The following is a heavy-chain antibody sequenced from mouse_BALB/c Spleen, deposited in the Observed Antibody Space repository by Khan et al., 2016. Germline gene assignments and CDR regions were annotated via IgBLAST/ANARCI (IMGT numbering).Heavy chain of an antibody. V-gene: IGHV5-17*02. Sequence: EVELVESGGGLVQPGGSRKLSCAASGFTFSSFGMHWVRQAPEKGLEWVAYLSSGSSTIYYADTVKGRFTISRDNPKNPLFLHMTSIRSGDTAMYYCARHEGAMDYWGQGTSVPVSS. CDR1: GFTFSSFG. CDR3: ARHEGAMDY. CDR2: LSSGSSTI. J-gene: IGHJ4*01.